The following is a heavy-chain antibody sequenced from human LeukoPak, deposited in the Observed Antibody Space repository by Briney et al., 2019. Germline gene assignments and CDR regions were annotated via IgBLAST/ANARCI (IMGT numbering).Heavy chain of an antibody. CDR1: GFTFSSYG. Sequence: GGSLRLSCAASGFTFSSYGFHWVRQAPGEGLEWAAFISNDGITQYYAESVKGRFTISRDNSKNTLYLQMNNLRAEDTALYYCARDIWDNSGYYTDYWGQGTLVTVSS. CDR3: ARDIWDNSGYYTDY. J-gene: IGHJ4*02. CDR2: ISNDGITQ. V-gene: IGHV3-33*08. D-gene: IGHD3-22*01.